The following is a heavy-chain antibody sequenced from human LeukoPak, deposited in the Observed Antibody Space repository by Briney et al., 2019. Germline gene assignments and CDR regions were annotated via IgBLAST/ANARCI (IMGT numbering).Heavy chain of an antibody. D-gene: IGHD3-9*01. CDR3: ARRTLRYRNWFDH. J-gene: IGHJ5*02. CDR1: GGSFSGYY. V-gene: IGHV4-34*01. Sequence: SETLSLTCAVYGGSFSGYYWSWIRQPPGKGLEWIGEINHSGSTNYNPSLKSRVTTSVDTSKNQFSLKLSSVTAADTAVYYCARRTLRYRNWFDHWGQGTLVTVSS. CDR2: INHSGST.